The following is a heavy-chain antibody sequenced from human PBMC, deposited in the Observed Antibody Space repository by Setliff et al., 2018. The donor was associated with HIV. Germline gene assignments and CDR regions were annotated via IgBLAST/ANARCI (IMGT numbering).Heavy chain of an antibody. CDR2: IYYSGST. CDR1: GGSISSYY. Sequence: KTSETLSLTCTVSGGSISSYYWSWIRQPPGKGLEWIGYIYYSGSTNYNPSLKSRVTISVDTSKNQFSLKVNSMTAADTAVYYCAMLDTSDYFRNNWFDSWGQGTLVTVSS. V-gene: IGHV4-59*12. J-gene: IGHJ5*01. D-gene: IGHD3-22*01. CDR3: AMLDTSDYFRNNWFDS.